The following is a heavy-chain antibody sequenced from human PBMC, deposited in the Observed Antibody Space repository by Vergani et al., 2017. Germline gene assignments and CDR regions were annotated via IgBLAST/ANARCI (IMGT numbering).Heavy chain of an antibody. CDR3: AILXGRDSSGSKYFDY. Sequence: EVQLVQSGAEVKKPGESVKISCQISGYSFTNYWIGWVRQMPGKGLEWMGIIHPADSDTRYSPSFQGQVTISVDKSISTAYLQRSSLGASDSAMYYCAILXGRDSSGSKYFDYWGQGALVTVSS. V-gene: IGHV5-51*01. D-gene: IGHD3-22*01. CDR2: IHPADSDT. J-gene: IGHJ4*02. CDR1: GYSFTNYW.